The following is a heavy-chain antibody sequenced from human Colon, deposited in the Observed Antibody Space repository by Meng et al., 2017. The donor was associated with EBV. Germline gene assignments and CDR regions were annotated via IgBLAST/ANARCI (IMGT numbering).Heavy chain of an antibody. V-gene: IGHV4-4*02. J-gene: IGHJ4*02. D-gene: IGHD5-18*01. Sequence: HVDLEESGPGLVKPSETLSLTCAGSGGSISSVYWWTWVRQSPGKGLEWIGEIYHSGSTNYNPSLKSRVTISVDKSKNQFSLKLTSVTAADTAVYYCARGGYYSFDYWGQRTLVTVSS. CDR2: IYHSGST. CDR3: ARGGYYSFDY. CDR1: GGSISSVYW.